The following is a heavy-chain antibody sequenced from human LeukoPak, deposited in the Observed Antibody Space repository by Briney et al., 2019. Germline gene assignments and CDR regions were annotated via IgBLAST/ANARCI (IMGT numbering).Heavy chain of an antibody. CDR3: ATIEAVRFHY. CDR2: LKQDGSEI. J-gene: IGHJ4*02. D-gene: IGHD4-17*01. Sequence: GGSLRLSCVASDFTFSNYWMSWVRQAPGKGLEWVGNLKQDGSEIYYLDSVKGRFTISRDNTKNSLYLQMNSLRAEDTAVYYCATIEAVRFHYWGLGTLVTVSS. CDR1: DFTFSNYW. V-gene: IGHV3-7*01.